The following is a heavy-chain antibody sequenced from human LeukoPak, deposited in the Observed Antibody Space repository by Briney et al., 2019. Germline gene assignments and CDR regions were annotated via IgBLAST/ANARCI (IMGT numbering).Heavy chain of an antibody. Sequence: GGSLRLSCAASGFTFSSYWMAWVRQAPGKGLEWVESIKQEGSEKYYVDSVKGRFTISRHNAKISLFLQVNSLRAEDTAVYHCVRDRLVGSTSWYSIWGQGTMLTVSS. J-gene: IGHJ3*02. CDR2: IKQEGSEK. V-gene: IGHV3-7*01. CDR1: GFTFSSYW. CDR3: VRDRLVGSTSWYSI. D-gene: IGHD2-2*01.